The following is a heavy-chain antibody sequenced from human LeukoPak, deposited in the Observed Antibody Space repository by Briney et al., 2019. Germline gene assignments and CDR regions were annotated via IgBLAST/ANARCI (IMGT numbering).Heavy chain of an antibody. CDR3: STGPRSLPY. CDR1: GFTFSDYY. D-gene: IGHD4-23*01. Sequence: GGSLRLSSAASGFTFSDYYMSWIRQAPGMGLESLAYISGMGHDIYYADSVKGRFTISRDNAKNSLYLQMNSLRPEDTTLYYCSTGPRSLPYWGPGTLVTVSS. J-gene: IGHJ4*01. V-gene: IGHV3-11*01. CDR2: ISGMGHDI.